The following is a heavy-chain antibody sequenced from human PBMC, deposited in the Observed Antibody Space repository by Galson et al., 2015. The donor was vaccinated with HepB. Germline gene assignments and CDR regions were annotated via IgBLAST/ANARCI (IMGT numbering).Heavy chain of an antibody. V-gene: IGHV1-18*04. J-gene: IGHJ4*02. CDR1: GYTFTSYG. Sequence: SVKVSCKASGYTFTSYGISWVRQAPGQGLEWMGWISAYNGNTNYAQKLQGRVTMTTDTSTSTAYMELRSLRSDDTAVYYCARMGLWDSSSWYASFDYWGQGTLVTVSS. D-gene: IGHD6-13*01. CDR2: ISAYNGNT. CDR3: ARMGLWDSSSWYASFDY.